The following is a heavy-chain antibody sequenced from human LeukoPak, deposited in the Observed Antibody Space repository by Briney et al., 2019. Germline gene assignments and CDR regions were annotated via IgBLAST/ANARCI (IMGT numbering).Heavy chain of an antibody. CDR2: IQYDGSNE. D-gene: IGHD2-2*01. CDR1: GFTFSSYG. Sequence: GGSLRLSCAASGFTFSSYGMHWVRQAPGKGLEWVAYIQYDGSNEQYADSVKGRFSISRDSSKNILYLQMNSLRAEDTAVYYCARVGKGLVPHWGQGTLVTVSS. J-gene: IGHJ4*02. V-gene: IGHV3-30*02. CDR3: ARVGKGLVPH.